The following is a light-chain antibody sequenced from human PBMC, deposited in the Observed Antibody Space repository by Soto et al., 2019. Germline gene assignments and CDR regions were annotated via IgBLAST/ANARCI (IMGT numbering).Light chain of an antibody. CDR2: DVR. CDR1: SSDVGAYNY. V-gene: IGLV2-14*01. J-gene: IGLJ1*01. Sequence: QSALTQPASVSWSPGQSITISCTGTSSDVGAYNYVSWYQQHPGKAPKLMIYDVRKRPSGISNRFSGSKSGNTASLTISGLQAEDESDYFCSSYTSSSTPYYVFGTGTKVTVL. CDR3: SSYTSSSTPYYV.